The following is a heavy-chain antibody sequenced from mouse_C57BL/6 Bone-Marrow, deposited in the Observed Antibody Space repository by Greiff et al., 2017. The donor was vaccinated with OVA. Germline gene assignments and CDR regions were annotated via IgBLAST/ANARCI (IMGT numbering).Heavy chain of an antibody. J-gene: IGHJ1*03. D-gene: IGHD1-1*01. CDR1: GFTFSDYY. CDR2: INYDGSST. Sequence: DVKLVESEGGLVQPGSSMKLSCTASGFTFSDYYMAWVRQVPEKGLEWVANINYDGSSTYYLDSLKSRFIISRDNAKNILYLPMSSLKSEDTATYYCARDGSLYWYFDVWGTGTTVTVSS. CDR3: ARDGSLYWYFDV. V-gene: IGHV5-16*01.